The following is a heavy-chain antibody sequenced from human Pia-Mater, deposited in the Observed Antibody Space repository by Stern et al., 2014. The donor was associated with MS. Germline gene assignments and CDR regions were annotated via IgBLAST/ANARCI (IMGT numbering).Heavy chain of an antibody. D-gene: IGHD1-20*01. V-gene: IGHV4-61*01. Sequence: QVQLQESGPGLLKPSETLSLTCTVSGVSVTSSYYYCTWVRQSPGQGLEWIGHVHYSGKTSYNPSLKSRVTISVDTSKNQVSLRLDSVTAADTAVYYCVRDGLTGSDYWGQGTLVAVSS. CDR2: VHYSGKT. CDR1: GVSVTSSYYY. J-gene: IGHJ4*02. CDR3: VRDGLTGSDY.